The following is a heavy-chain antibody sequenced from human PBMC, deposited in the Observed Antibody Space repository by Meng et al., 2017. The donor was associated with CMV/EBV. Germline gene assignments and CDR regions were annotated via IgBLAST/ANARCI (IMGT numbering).Heavy chain of an antibody. CDR1: GFTFSSYW. J-gene: IGHJ6*02. D-gene: IGHD5-18*01. Sequence: GESLKISCAASGFTFSSYWMSWVRQAPGKGLEWVANIKQDGSEKYYVDSVKGRFTISRDNAKNSLYLQMNSLRAEDTAVYYCARCGKDTAMDLAGTLHYYYYGMDVWGQGTTVTVSS. CDR2: IKQDGSEK. CDR3: ARCGKDTAMDLAGTLHYYYYGMDV. V-gene: IGHV3-7*01.